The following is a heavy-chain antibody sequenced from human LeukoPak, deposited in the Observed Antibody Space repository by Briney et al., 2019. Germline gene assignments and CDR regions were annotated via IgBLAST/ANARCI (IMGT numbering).Heavy chain of an antibody. V-gene: IGHV4-59*01. Sequence: PSQTLSLTCTVSGGSISSYYWSWLRQPPGKGLEWIGYIYYSGSTNYNPSLKSRVTISVDTSKNQFSLKLSSVTAADTAVYYCARGAYSLLWFGELMADYYYYYMDVWGKGTTVTISS. CDR1: GGSISSYY. J-gene: IGHJ6*03. D-gene: IGHD3-10*01. CDR2: IYYSGST. CDR3: ARGAYSLLWFGELMADYYYYYMDV.